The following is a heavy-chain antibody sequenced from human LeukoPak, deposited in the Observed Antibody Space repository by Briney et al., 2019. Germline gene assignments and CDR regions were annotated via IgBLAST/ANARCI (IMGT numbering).Heavy chain of an antibody. CDR2: ISSSGSTK. CDR3: ARDNRASITPHYDY. D-gene: IGHD5-12*01. V-gene: IGHV3-48*03. CDR1: GFTFSSYE. Sequence: GGSQRLSCAASGFTFSSYEMGWVRQAPGKGLEWLSYISSSGSTKYYADSVKGGVTISRDNAKKSLNMQMNRLRAEDTALYYSARDNRASITPHYDYSGQGTLVTLS. J-gene: IGHJ4*02.